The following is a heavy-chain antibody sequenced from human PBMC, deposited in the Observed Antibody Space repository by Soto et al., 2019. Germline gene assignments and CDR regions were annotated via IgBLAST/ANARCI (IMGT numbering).Heavy chain of an antibody. CDR2: IIPIFGTA. Sequence: QVQLVQSGAEVKKPGSSVKVSCKASGGTFSSYAISWVRQAPGQGLEWMGGIIPIFGTANYAQKFQGRVTMTADESTSTAYMELSSLRSEDTAVYYCARASSSPKSHYYYYGMDVWGQGTTVTVSS. V-gene: IGHV1-69*01. D-gene: IGHD6-6*01. J-gene: IGHJ6*02. CDR1: GGTFSSYA. CDR3: ARASSSPKSHYYYYGMDV.